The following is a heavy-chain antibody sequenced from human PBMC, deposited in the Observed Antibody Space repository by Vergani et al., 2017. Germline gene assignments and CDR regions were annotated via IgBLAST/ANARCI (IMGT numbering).Heavy chain of an antibody. CDR3: TTDPRYCGDGSCYWLRDHHYYGMDV. V-gene: IGHV3-15*07. CDR1: GFSFRNAW. CDR2: IKSTFDRGTT. J-gene: IGHJ6*02. D-gene: IGHD2-21*01. Sequence: EVQLLESGGGIVKPGGSLRLSCVASGFSFRNAWMNWVRRTPGKGLEWVGRIKSTFDRGTTDYAAAVQGRFTISRDDSKNTLFLQMNGLKTEDICVYYCTTDPRYCGDGSCYWLRDHHYYGMDVWGQGTTVTVSS.